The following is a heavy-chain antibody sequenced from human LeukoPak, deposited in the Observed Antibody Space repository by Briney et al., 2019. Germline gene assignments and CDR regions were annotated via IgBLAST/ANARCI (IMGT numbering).Heavy chain of an antibody. CDR1: GFTFSSYA. Sequence: GGSLRLSCAASGFTFSSYAMSWVRQAPGKGLEWVSAISGSGGSTYYADSVRGRFTISRDNAKNSLYLQMNSLRAEDTAVYYCARSYEGSGFSDWGQGTLVTVSS. CDR2: ISGSGGST. CDR3: ARSYEGSGFSD. D-gene: IGHD3-3*01. J-gene: IGHJ4*02. V-gene: IGHV3-23*01.